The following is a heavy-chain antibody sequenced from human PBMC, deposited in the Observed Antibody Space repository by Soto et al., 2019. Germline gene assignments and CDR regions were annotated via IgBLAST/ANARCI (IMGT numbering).Heavy chain of an antibody. D-gene: IGHD6-19*01. J-gene: IGHJ5*02. CDR2: MNPNSGNT. CDR1: GYTFTSYD. CDR3: SRGLAVAGTYWFDP. V-gene: IGHV1-8*01. Sequence: QVQLVQSGAEVKKPGASVKVSCKASGYTFTSYDINWVRQATGQGLEWMGWMNPNSGNTGYAQKFQGRVTMTRNTSISTAYMELSSLRSEDTAVYYCSRGLAVAGTYWFDPWGQGTLVTVSS.